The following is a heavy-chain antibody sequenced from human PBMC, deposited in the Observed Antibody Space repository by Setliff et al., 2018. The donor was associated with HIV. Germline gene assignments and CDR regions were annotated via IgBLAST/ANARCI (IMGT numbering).Heavy chain of an antibody. V-gene: IGHV4-34*01. Sequence: NPSETLSLTCAVYGGSFSGYSWNWIRQSPGKGLEWIGEINFSGGTNYNPSLKSRVTISVDTSKNHISLHLSSVTAADTAVYYCVRQGHWYIPWYFDYWGQGARVTVS. CDR1: GGSFSGYS. CDR2: INFSGGT. CDR3: VRQGHWYIPWYFDY. J-gene: IGHJ4*02. D-gene: IGHD1-20*01.